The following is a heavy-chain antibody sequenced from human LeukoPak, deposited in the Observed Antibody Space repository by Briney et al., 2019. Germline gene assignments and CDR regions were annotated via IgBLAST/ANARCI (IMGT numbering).Heavy chain of an antibody. Sequence: ASVKVSCKASGYTFTSYAMNWVRQAPGQGLEWMGWINTNTGNPTYAQGFTGRFVFSLDTSVSTAYLQISSLKAEDTAVYYCARGGPLLWFGELPRGAHWFDPWGQGTLVTVSS. J-gene: IGHJ5*02. V-gene: IGHV7-4-1*02. D-gene: IGHD3-10*01. CDR3: ARGGPLLWFGELPRGAHWFDP. CDR1: GYTFTSYA. CDR2: INTNTGNP.